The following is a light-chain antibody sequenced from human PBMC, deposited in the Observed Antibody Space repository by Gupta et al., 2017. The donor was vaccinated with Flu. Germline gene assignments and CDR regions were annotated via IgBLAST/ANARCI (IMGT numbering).Light chain of an antibody. V-gene: IGKV2-30*01. CDR3: KQCKHWAIT. CDR1: QSRGDSDGNTY. Sequence: VTLGQPASISCRPSQSRGDSDGNTYLNWFQQRPGQAPRRLIYKGSNRDSGVPDRFSGSGSGTDFTLKISRVEAEDVGVYYCKQCKHWAITFGQGTQLEIK. CDR2: KGS. J-gene: IGKJ5*01.